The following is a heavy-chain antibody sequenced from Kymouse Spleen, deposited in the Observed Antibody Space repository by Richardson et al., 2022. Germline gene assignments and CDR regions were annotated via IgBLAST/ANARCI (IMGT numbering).Heavy chain of an antibody. Sequence: QVQLQQWGAGLLKPSETLSLTCAVYGGSFSGYYWSWIRQPPGKGLEWIGEINHSGSTNYNPSLKSRVTISVDTSKNQFSLKLSSVTAADTAVYYCARGGYCTNGVCFPYFQHWGQGTLVTVSS. CDR1: GGSFSGYY. J-gene: IGHJ1*01. CDR2: INHSGST. D-gene: IGHD2-8*01. V-gene: IGHV4-34*01. CDR3: ARGGYCTNGVCFPYFQH.